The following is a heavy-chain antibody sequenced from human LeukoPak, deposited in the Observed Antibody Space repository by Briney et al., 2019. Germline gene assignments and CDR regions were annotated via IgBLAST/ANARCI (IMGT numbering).Heavy chain of an antibody. CDR3: ARDGSSSSSLDY. V-gene: IGHV3-48*01. CDR1: GFTFSSYS. CDR2: IGSSGSTI. J-gene: IGHJ4*02. Sequence: GGSLRLSCAASGFTFSSYSMNWVRQAPGKGLEWVSYIGSSGSTIYYADSVKGRFTISRDNAKNSLYLQMNSLRAEDTAVYYRARDGSSSSSLDYWGQGTLVTVSS. D-gene: IGHD6-6*01.